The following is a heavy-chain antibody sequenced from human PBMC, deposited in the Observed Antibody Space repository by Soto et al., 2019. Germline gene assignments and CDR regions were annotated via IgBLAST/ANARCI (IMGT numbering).Heavy chain of an antibody. Sequence: EVQLLESGGGLVQPGGSLRLSCAAPGFTFSYYAMTWVRQAPGKGLEWVSTIGTSGGDTYYADSVKGRFTISRDNSKNTLYLQMSSLRAEDTAVYHCARDPGGYCSGGSCYSGWFDPWGQGTLVTVSS. V-gene: IGHV3-23*01. D-gene: IGHD2-15*01. J-gene: IGHJ5*02. CDR1: GFTFSYYA. CDR2: IGTSGGDT. CDR3: ARDPGGYCSGGSCYSGWFDP.